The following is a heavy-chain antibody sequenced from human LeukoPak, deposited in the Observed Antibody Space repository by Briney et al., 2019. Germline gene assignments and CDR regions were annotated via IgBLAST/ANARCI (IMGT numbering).Heavy chain of an antibody. J-gene: IGHJ5*02. D-gene: IGHD5-18*01. CDR3: ARVEGYSYGLSFYNWFDP. CDR2: IIPNFGTA. CDR1: GGTLSSYA. Sequence: ASVKVSCKASGGTLSSYAISWVRQAPGQELEWMGGIIPNFGTANYAQKFQGRVTITADASTSTAYMELSSLRSEDTAVYYCARVEGYSYGLSFYNWFDPWGQGTLVTVSS. V-gene: IGHV1-69*13.